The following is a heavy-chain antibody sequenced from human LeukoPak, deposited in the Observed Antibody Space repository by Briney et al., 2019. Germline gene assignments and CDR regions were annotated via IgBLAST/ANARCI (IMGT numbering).Heavy chain of an antibody. Sequence: GAPVKVSCRASGGTFSSYAISWVRQAPGQGLEWMGRIIPIFGTANYAQKFQGRVTITADKSTSTAYMELSSLRSEDTAVYYCARVGSRGYSGYDYNWFDPWGQGTLVTVSS. CDR3: ARVGSRGYSGYDYNWFDP. J-gene: IGHJ5*02. V-gene: IGHV1-69*06. CDR1: GGTFSSYA. CDR2: IIPIFGTA. D-gene: IGHD5-12*01.